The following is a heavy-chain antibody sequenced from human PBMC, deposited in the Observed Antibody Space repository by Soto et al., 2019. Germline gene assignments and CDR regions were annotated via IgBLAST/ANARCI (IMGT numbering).Heavy chain of an antibody. Sequence: ASVKVSCTAPGYTFTSYAMHWVRQAPGQRLEWMGWINAGNGNTKYSQKFQGRVTITRDTSASTAYMELSSLRSEDTAVYYCARGAIVVVVAAENWFDPWGQGTLVTVSS. D-gene: IGHD2-15*01. CDR2: INAGNGNT. CDR3: ARGAIVVVVAAENWFDP. J-gene: IGHJ5*02. V-gene: IGHV1-3*01. CDR1: GYTFTSYA.